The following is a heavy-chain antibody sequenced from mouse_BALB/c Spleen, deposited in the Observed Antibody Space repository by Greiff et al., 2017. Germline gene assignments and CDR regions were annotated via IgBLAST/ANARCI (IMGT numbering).Heavy chain of an antibody. CDR3: ARGGLLLMDY. J-gene: IGHJ4*01. V-gene: IGHV5-6-5*01. D-gene: IGHD2-3*01. CDR1: GFTFSSYA. Sequence: EVQLVESGGGLVKPGGSLKLSCAASGFTFSSYAMSWVRQTPEKRLEWVASISSGGSTYYPDSVKGRFTISRDNARNILYLQMSSLRSEDTAMYYCARGGLLLMDYWGQGTSVTVSS. CDR2: ISSGGST.